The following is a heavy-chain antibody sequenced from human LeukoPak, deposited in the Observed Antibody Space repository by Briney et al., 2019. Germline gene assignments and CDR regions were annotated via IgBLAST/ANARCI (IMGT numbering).Heavy chain of an antibody. CDR1: GFTFSSYA. V-gene: IGHV3-23*01. Sequence: GESLRLSCAASGFTFSSYAMNWVRQAPGKGLGWGSAISGSGDSTYYADSVKGRFTISRDNSKNTLYLQMNSLRADDTAVYYCVKDEGGVQLAYWGQGTLVTVSS. J-gene: IGHJ4*02. D-gene: IGHD1-1*01. CDR3: VKDEGGVQLAY. CDR2: ISGSGDST.